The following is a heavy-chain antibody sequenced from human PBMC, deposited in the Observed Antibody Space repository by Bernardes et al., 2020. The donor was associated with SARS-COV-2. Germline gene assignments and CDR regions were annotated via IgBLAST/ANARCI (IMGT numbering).Heavy chain of an antibody. CDR3: ARDLRTEYRSGWHLDY. J-gene: IGHJ4*02. CDR1: GFTFSSYG. D-gene: IGHD6-19*01. Sequence: GGSLRLSCAASGFTFSSYGMHWVRQAPGKGLEWVAVIWYDESNKYYADSVKGRFTISRDNSKNTLYLQMNSLRGEDSAMYYCARDLRTEYRSGWHLDYWGQGTLVTVSS. V-gene: IGHV3-33*01. CDR2: IWYDESNK.